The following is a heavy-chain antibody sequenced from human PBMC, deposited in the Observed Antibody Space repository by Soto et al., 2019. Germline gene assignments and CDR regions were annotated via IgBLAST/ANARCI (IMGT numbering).Heavy chain of an antibody. D-gene: IGHD2-15*01. CDR1: GITFSTYG. Sequence: PGGSLRLSCEASGITFSTYGMHGIRHAPGKGLEWLAIIWNDGSNEYYADSVKGRFTISRDNSKNTLYLQLNNLRAEDTAVYFCAGDQTASGEHTENWSQATQVTVCS. CDR3: AGDQTASGEHTEN. CDR2: IWNDGSNE. J-gene: IGHJ1*01. V-gene: IGHV3-33*01.